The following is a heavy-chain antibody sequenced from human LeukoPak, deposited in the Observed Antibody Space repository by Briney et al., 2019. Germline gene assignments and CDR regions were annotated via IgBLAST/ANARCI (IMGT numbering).Heavy chain of an antibody. D-gene: IGHD4-11*01. V-gene: IGHV4-31*03. CDR2: IYYSGST. Sequence: SQTLSLTCTVSGGSIRSGGYYWSWIRQHPGKGLEWIGYIYYSGSTDYNPSLKSRVTISVDTSKNQFSLKLSSVTAADTAVYYCARVVLTTVELRFDYWGQGSQVTVSS. CDR1: GGSIRSGGYY. J-gene: IGHJ4*02. CDR3: ARVVLTTVELRFDY.